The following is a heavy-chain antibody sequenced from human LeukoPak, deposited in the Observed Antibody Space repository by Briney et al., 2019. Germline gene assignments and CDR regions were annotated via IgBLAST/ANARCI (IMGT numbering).Heavy chain of an antibody. D-gene: IGHD2-8*01. CDR1: GFTFSSYG. J-gene: IGHJ3*02. V-gene: IGHV3-30*03. Sequence: GGSLRLSCAASGFTFSSYGMHWVRQAPGKGLEWVAVISYDGSNKYYADSVKGRFTISRDNSKNTLYLQMNSLRAEDTAVYYCARGSDIVLMVYAILLDAFDIWGQGTMVTVSS. CDR2: ISYDGSNK. CDR3: ARGSDIVLMVYAILLDAFDI.